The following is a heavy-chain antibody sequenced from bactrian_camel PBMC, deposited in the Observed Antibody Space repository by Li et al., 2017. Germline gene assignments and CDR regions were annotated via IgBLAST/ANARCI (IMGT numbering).Heavy chain of an antibody. J-gene: IGHJ4*01. Sequence: HVQLVESGGGSVEAGESLRLSCEGSDFIRYYMAWFREAPWKGREGVAAIDSDGRTSYVESVKGRFTISRDSAKNTLYLQMNSLQPEDTAMYYCASDGPTQEALCSYWASKRPREKSASWGQGTQVTVS. CDR3: ASDGPTQEALCSYWASKRPREKSAS. V-gene: IGHV3S26*01. CDR2: IDSDGRT. D-gene: IGHD1*01. CDR1: DFIRYY.